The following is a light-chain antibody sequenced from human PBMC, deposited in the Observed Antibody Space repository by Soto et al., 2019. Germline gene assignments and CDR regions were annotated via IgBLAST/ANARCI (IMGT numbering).Light chain of an antibody. CDR1: RDIAHY. V-gene: IGKV1-33*01. CDR3: QQYDDLPLT. Sequence: DILLTQSPSSLSASVGDRITITCQASRDIAHYLSWYQQKPGKAPQLLVYDASKLQTGVPSRFSGSASGTDFTFAISSLQPEDRATYFCQQYDDLPLTFGGGTKVEIK. CDR2: DAS. J-gene: IGKJ4*01.